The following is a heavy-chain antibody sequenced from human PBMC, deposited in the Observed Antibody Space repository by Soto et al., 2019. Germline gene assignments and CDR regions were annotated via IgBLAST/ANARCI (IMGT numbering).Heavy chain of an antibody. D-gene: IGHD4-4*01. CDR2: ITTAADT. CDR1: GFTFSTHD. Sequence: EVQLVESGGGLVQPGGSLRLSCAASGFTFSTHDMHWVRQATGKGLEWVSAITTAADTYYPGSVKGRFTISRENAKNSLYMQMTILRAEDTDVYYCASVQYDAYDIWGQGTMVTVSS. J-gene: IGHJ3*02. CDR3: ASVQYDAYDI. V-gene: IGHV3-13*01.